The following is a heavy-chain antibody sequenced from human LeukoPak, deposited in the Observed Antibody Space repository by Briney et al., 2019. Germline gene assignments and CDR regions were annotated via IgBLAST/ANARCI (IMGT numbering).Heavy chain of an antibody. V-gene: IGHV3-21*01. J-gene: IGHJ4*02. D-gene: IGHD3-9*01. CDR1: GFTFSSYS. Sequence: NPGGSLRLSCAASGFTFSSYSMNWARQAPGKGLEWVSSISSSSSYIYYADSVKGRFTISRDNAKNSLYLQMNSLRAEDTAVYYCARDYRYDILTGYYNPYYFDYWGQGTLVTVSS. CDR2: ISSSSSYI. CDR3: ARDYRYDILTGYYNPYYFDY.